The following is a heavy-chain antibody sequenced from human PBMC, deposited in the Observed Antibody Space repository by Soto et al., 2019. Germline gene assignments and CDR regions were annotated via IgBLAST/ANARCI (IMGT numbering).Heavy chain of an antibody. V-gene: IGHV4-59*01. D-gene: IGHD2-2*02. J-gene: IGHJ6*02. CDR3: ARVDPRLRSGYCSSTSCYTPSLGMDV. CDR1: CGSIISYY. Sequence: SETLCLTSTVSCGSIISYYWIWIRQPPGKGVDCIGYIYYSGITNYNPSLKSRVTISVDTSKNQFSLKLSSVTAADTAVYYCARVDPRLRSGYCSSTSCYTPSLGMDVWGQGTTVTVSS. CDR2: IYYSGIT.